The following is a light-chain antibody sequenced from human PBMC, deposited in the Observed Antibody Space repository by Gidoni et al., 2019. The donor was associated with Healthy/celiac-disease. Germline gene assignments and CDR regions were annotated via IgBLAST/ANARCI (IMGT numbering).Light chain of an antibody. Sequence: DIQMTQSPATLSASVGDRVTFTCRASQSISKWLAWYQQKPGTAPKLLIYLASVLDTGVPARCSGSGSGTEFSLTISGLQPDDFATYDCQQYHAFSYTFGQGTKVE. CDR3: QQYHAFSYT. CDR1: QSISKW. V-gene: IGKV1-5*03. J-gene: IGKJ2*01. CDR2: LAS.